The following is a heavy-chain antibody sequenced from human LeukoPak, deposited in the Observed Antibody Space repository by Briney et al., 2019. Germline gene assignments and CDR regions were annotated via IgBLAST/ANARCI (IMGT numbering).Heavy chain of an antibody. J-gene: IGHJ4*02. CDR3: AREGAYSGSYFDY. CDR1: GGTFSSYA. CDR2: IIPILGIA. Sequence: GTSVKVSCKASGGTFSSYAISWVRQAPGQGLEWMGRIIPILGIANYAQKFQGRVTITADKSTSTACMELSSLRSEDTAVYYCAREGAYSGSYFDYWGQGTLVTVSS. V-gene: IGHV1-69*04. D-gene: IGHD1-26*01.